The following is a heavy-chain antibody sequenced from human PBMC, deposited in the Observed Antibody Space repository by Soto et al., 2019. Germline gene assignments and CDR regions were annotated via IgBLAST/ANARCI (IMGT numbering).Heavy chain of an antibody. J-gene: IGHJ1*01. D-gene: IGHD4-4*01. V-gene: IGHV3-23*01. Sequence: EVQLLESGGDLVQPGGSLRLACAASGFSFSSYAMVWVRQAPGKGLEWVSVISARCGRSYFADSVKGRFTISRDNSKNVLSLEMTSLRDEDTAIYFCAKGSIDYSASGDHWGDGTLVLVSS. CDR3: AKGSIDYSASGDH. CDR1: GFSFSSYA. CDR2: ISARCGRS.